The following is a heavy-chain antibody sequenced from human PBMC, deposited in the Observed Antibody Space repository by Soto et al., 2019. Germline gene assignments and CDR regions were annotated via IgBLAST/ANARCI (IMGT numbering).Heavy chain of an antibody. CDR3: AKDGAASPFDY. J-gene: IGHJ4*02. Sequence: EVQLVESGGGLVQPGGSLRLSCAASGFTFNSYWMNWVRQSPGKGLEWVANIKRDGSEKHYVDSVKGRFTISTDNAKNSLYLLMNSLRAEDTAIYYCAKDGAASPFDYWGQGALVTVSP. D-gene: IGHD2-15*01. CDR2: IKRDGSEK. V-gene: IGHV3-7*01. CDR1: GFTFNSYW.